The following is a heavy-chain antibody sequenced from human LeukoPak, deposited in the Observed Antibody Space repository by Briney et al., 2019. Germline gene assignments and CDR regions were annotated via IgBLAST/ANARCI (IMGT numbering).Heavy chain of an antibody. J-gene: IGHJ3*02. CDR2: IYHSGST. CDR1: GYSISSGYY. CDR3: ARHGAWYYDILTGYPHAFDI. V-gene: IGHV4-38-2*02. D-gene: IGHD3-9*01. Sequence: SETLSLTCTVSGYSISSGYYWGWIRQPPGKGLEWIGNIYHSGSTYYNPSLKSRVTISVDTSKNQFSLKLSSVTAADTAVYYCARHGAWYYDILTGYPHAFDIWGQGTMVTVSS.